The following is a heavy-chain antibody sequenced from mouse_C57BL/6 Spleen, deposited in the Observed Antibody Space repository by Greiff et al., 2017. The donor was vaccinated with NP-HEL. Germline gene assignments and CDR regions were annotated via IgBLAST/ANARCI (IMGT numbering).Heavy chain of an antibody. J-gene: IGHJ2*01. CDR1: YTFTDYYM. D-gene: IGHD1-1*01. CDR2: YPGSGNTY. CDR3: RDCYYGSSFYFDY. V-gene: IGHV1-83*01. Sequence: VQLQESGPELVKPGASVKMSCKASGYTFTDYYMHWVKQKPGKGLEWIGEIYPGSGNTYYNEKFKGKATLTADTSSSTAYMQLSSLTSEDSAVYFCARDCYYGSSFYFDYWGQGTTLTVSS.